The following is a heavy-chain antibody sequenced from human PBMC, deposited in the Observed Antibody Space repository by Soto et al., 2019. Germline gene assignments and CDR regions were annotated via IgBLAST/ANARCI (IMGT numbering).Heavy chain of an antibody. CDR2: TYYRSRWYN. J-gene: IGHJ4*02. V-gene: IGHV6-1*01. D-gene: IGHD3-16*01. Sequence: LSPTVSLTCAISGDSVSGNSAAWNWIRQSPSRGLEWLGRTYYRSRWYNDYAVCVKIRITVTPDTSKNQYCLHLKSVTPEDTAVYYCPRDFPDYVSRDSYLDYWGEGALVTVSS. CDR3: PRDFPDYVSRDSYLDY. CDR1: GDSVSGNSAA.